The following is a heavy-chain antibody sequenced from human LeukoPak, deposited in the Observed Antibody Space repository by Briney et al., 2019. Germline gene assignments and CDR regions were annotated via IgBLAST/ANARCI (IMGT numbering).Heavy chain of an antibody. V-gene: IGHV3-74*01. CDR3: ARGGLPGGFDY. Sequence: GGSLRLSCAASGFTLSNSWMFWVRQAPGKGLVWASDINNDGSRTSYADSVKGRFTISRDGAKNTLFLQMNSLRAEDTAVYYCARGGLPGGFDYWGQGTLVTVSS. CDR1: GFTLSNSW. J-gene: IGHJ4*02. CDR2: INNDGSRT. D-gene: IGHD7-27*01.